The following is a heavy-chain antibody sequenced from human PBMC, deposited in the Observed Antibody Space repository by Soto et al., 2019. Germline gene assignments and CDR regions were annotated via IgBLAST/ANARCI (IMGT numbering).Heavy chain of an antibody. CDR2: IKQDGSEK. Sequence: GGSLRLSCAASGFTFSSYWMSWVRQAPGKGLEWVANIKQDGSEKYYVDSVKGRFTISRDNAKNLLYLQMNSLRAEDTAVYYCARDFAEIGDAFDIWGQGTMVTVSS. CDR1: GFTFSSYW. V-gene: IGHV3-7*03. CDR3: ARDFAEIGDAFDI. J-gene: IGHJ3*02.